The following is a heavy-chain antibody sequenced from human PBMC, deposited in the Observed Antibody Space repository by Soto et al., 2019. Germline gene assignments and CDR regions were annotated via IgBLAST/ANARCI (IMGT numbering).Heavy chain of an antibody. CDR1: GGSISSYY. J-gene: IGHJ6*02. D-gene: IGHD4-17*01. CDR3: ARAHYGDYGYGMDV. V-gene: IGHV4-59*12. CDR2: IYHSGTT. Sequence: PSETLSLTCTVSGGSISSYYWSWIRQAPGKGLEWIGYIYHSGTTYYNPSLKSRVTISVDRSKNQFSLKLSSVTAADTAVYYCARAHYGDYGYGMDVWGQGTTVT.